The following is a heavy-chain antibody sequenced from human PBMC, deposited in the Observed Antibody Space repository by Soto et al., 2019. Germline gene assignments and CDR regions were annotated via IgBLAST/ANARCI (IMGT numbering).Heavy chain of an antibody. Sequence: DVQLVESGGGLVKPGGSLRLSCSASGFTFSSHNMHWVRQAPGKGMEWVSSIDTSSRFRYYADSVKGRFTVSRDNARNSLFLQMGCLRADDTAIYDCARDRGRQLWGDFDSWGHGTLVTVSS. CDR3: ARDRGRQLWGDFDS. D-gene: IGHD6-13*01. J-gene: IGHJ4*01. V-gene: IGHV3-21*02. CDR1: GFTFSSHN. CDR2: IDTSSRFR.